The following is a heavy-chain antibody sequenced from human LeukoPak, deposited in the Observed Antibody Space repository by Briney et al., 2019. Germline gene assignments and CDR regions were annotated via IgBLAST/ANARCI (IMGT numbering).Heavy chain of an antibody. CDR2: ISSSSSTI. Sequence: PGGSLRLSCAASGFTFSSYSMNWVRQAPGKGLEWVSYISSSSSTIYYADSVKGRFTISRDNAKNSLYLQMNSLRAEDTAVYYCARDRSTVTFPYDAFDIWGQGTMVTVSS. D-gene: IGHD4-17*01. J-gene: IGHJ3*02. V-gene: IGHV3-48*01. CDR3: ARDRSTVTFPYDAFDI. CDR1: GFTFSSYS.